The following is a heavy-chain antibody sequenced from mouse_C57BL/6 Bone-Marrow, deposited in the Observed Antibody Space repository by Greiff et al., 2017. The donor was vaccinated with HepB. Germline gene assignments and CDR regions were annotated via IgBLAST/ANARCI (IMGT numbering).Heavy chain of an antibody. CDR1: EYEFPSHD. Sequence: EVHLVESGGGLVQPGESLKLSCESNEYEFPSHDMSWVRKNPEKRLELVAAINSDGGSTYYPDTMERRFIISRDNTKKNLYLHMSSLKSEDTALYYCARHCDDLRAMDYWGQGTSVTVSS. CDR2: INSDGGST. D-gene: IGHD2-13*01. V-gene: IGHV5-2*01. CDR3: ARHCDDLRAMDY. J-gene: IGHJ4*01.